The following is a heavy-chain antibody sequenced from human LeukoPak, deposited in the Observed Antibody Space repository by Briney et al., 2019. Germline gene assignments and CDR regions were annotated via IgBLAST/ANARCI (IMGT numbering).Heavy chain of an antibody. V-gene: IGHV3-7*01. CDR1: GFTFSSYW. D-gene: IGHD2-15*01. Sequence: GGSLRLSCAASGFTFSSYWMTWVRQAPGKGLEWVANINQDGSERYYVDSVKGRFIISRDNVENSLYLQINSLRAEDTALYFCARPYCSGATCHSPPDYWGQGTLVTVTP. J-gene: IGHJ4*02. CDR3: ARPYCSGATCHSPPDY. CDR2: INQDGSER.